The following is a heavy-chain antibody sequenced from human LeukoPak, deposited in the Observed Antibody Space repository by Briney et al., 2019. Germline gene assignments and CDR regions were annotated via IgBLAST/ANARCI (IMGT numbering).Heavy chain of an antibody. CDR3: AKDPTSYTVTKPVGYFDY. CDR2: ISYDGSNK. V-gene: IGHV3-30*18. J-gene: IGHJ4*02. Sequence: PGGSLRLSCAASGFTFSSYGMHWVRQAPGKGLEWVAVISYDGSNKYYADSVEGRFTISRDNSKNTLYLQMNSLRAEDTAVYYCAKDPTSYTVTKPVGYFDYWGQGTLVTVSS. D-gene: IGHD4-17*01. CDR1: GFTFSSYG.